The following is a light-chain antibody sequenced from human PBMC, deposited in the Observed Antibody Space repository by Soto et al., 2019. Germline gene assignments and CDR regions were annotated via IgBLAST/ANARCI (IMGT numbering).Light chain of an antibody. J-gene: IGKJ5*01. V-gene: IGKV3-20*01. CDR1: ERIYSAY. CDR3: QQYGNSPIP. Sequence: ELVLKQSPGALSLSRGERATLSCRASERIYSAYLGWYQQKPGQAPRLLIYGTSSRATGIPDRFSGSGSGTDFTLTISRLEPEDFAVYYCQQYGNSPIPFGQGTRLEIK. CDR2: GTS.